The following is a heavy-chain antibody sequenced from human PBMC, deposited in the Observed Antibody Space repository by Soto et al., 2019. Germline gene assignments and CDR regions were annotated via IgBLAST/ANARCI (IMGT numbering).Heavy chain of an antibody. D-gene: IGHD1-1*01. CDR1: GFTFISYA. CDR3: ARGPELEAGLHDAFDI. CDR2: ISYDGSNK. V-gene: IGHV3-30-3*01. Sequence: PGGSLRLSCAASGFTFISYAMHWVRQAPGKGLEWVAVISYDGSNKYYADSVKGRFTISRDNSKNTLYLQMNSLRAEDTAVYYCARGPELEAGLHDAFDIWGQGTMVTVSS. J-gene: IGHJ3*02.